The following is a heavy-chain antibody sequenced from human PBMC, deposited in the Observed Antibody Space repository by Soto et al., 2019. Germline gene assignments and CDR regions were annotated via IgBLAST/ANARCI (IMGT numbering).Heavy chain of an antibody. CDR2: IYPCDSYT. Sequence: GESLKISCKCSGYIFTTYWIGWVRXVPGKGLEWMGIIYPCDSYTRYSPSFQGQVTISVDKSISTAYLQWNTLKASDTAMYYCARHSSSWYDGSDYWGQGTLVTVSS. CDR3: ARHSSSWYDGSDY. CDR1: GYIFTTYW. V-gene: IGHV5-51*01. D-gene: IGHD6-13*01. J-gene: IGHJ4*02.